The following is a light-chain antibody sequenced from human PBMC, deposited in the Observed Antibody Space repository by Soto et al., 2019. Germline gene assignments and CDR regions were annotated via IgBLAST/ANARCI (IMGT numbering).Light chain of an antibody. CDR1: QTISSF. CDR2: EAS. V-gene: IGKV1-5*01. CDR3: QHYISFPWT. J-gene: IGKJ1*01. Sequence: DIQMIQSPSTLSASVGDRVTITCRASQTISSFLAWYQHKVGEAPKLLIAEASSLESGVPSRFSGSGSGTEFTLTISRLQPDDVATYYCQHYISFPWTFGQGTKVDIK.